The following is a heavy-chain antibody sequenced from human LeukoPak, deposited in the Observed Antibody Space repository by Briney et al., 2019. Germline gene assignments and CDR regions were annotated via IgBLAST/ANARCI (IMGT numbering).Heavy chain of an antibody. CDR3: ARQGYDSSGYYSGS. J-gene: IGHJ5*02. CDR2: INHSGST. V-gene: IGHV4-34*01. CDR1: GGSFSGYY. Sequence: PSETLSLTCAGYGGSFSGYYWSWIRQPPGKGLEWIGEINHSGSTNYNPSLKSRVTISVDTSKNQFSLKLSSVTAADTAVYYCARQGYDSSGYYSGSWGQGTLVTVSS. D-gene: IGHD3-22*01.